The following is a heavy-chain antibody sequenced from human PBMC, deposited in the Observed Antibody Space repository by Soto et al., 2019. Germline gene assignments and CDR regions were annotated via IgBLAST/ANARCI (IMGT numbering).Heavy chain of an antibody. J-gene: IGHJ4*02. V-gene: IGHV4-59*01. CDR2: VHYTGRT. CDR3: ARLHTEMVPRGVRHQYFFDY. D-gene: IGHD5-18*01. Sequence: QVQLQESGPRLVKPSQTLSLTCTVSGGSISPFYWCWIRQPPGRGLEWIGYVHYTGRTNYNPSLKSLMTLSVDTSKGPFSLNLSSVAAADTAVYYCARLHTEMVPRGVRHQYFFDYWGQGALVTVSS. CDR1: GGSISPFY.